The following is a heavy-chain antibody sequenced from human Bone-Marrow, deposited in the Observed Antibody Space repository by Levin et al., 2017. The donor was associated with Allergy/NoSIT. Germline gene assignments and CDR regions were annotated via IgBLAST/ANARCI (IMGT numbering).Heavy chain of an antibody. CDR1: GGSVSSSTYY. V-gene: IGHV4-39*01. CDR3: NKRRRGYCSGGSCYFDAFDI. J-gene: IGHJ3*02. CDR2: TNYGGST. Sequence: SETLSLTCTVSGGSVSSSTYYWGWIRQPPGKGLEWIGSTNYGGSTYYNLSLKSRVTMSVDTSKNQFSLKLTSVTAADTALYYCNKRRRGYCSGGSCYFDAFDIWGQGTMVTVSS. D-gene: IGHD2-15*01.